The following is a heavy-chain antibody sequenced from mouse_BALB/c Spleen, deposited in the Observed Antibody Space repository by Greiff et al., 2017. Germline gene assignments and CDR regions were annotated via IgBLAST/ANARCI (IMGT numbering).Heavy chain of an antibody. CDR2: IYPGNGGT. CDR1: GFTFTSYN. CDR3: AGGGGREAMDY. Sequence: QVQLKQSGAELVRPGASVKMSCKASGFTFTSYNMPWVKQTPGQGLEWIGYIYPGNGGTNYNQKFKGKATLTADTTASTAYMQISSLTSDDSAVYYCAGGGGREAMDYWGQGTSVTVSS. V-gene: IGHV1-12*01. J-gene: IGHJ4*01.